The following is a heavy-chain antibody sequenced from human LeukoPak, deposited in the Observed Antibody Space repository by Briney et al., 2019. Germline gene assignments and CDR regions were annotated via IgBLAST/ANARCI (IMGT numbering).Heavy chain of an antibody. J-gene: IGHJ1*01. Sequence: DSGLALSSRCLWSLRQSPRKGLEWVAVISYDGSNKYYADSVKGRFTISRDNSKNTLYLQMNSLRAEDTAVYYCAKDKRGYCSGGSCYTNFQHWGQGTLVTVSS. V-gene: IGHV3-30*18. CDR1: GLALSSRC. CDR2: ISYDGSNK. D-gene: IGHD2-15*01. CDR3: AKDKRGYCSGGSCYTNFQH.